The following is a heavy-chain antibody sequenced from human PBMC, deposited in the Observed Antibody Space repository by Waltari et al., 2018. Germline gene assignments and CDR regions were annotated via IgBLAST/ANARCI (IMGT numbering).Heavy chain of an antibody. Sequence: EVQLVESGGGLVKPGGSLRLSCAASGFTFSSYSMNWVRQAPGKGLEWVSSISSSSSYIYYADSVKGRFTISRDNAKNSLYLQMNSLRAEDTAVYYCARVTVAGQGDYWGQGTLVIVSS. CDR2: ISSSSSYI. V-gene: IGHV3-21*01. D-gene: IGHD6-19*01. J-gene: IGHJ4*02. CDR1: GFTFSSYS. CDR3: ARVTVAGQGDY.